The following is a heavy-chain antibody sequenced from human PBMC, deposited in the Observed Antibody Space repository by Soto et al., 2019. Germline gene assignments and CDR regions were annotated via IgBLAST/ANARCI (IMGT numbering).Heavy chain of an antibody. D-gene: IGHD3-3*02. Sequence: PSETLSRTCTVSGSSINSSGYYWGWIRQPPGKGLEWIGSMFYGVSTYYNPSLRSRVTVSVDTSKNQFSLNLRSVTAADTAVYYCERIPSRHLLDYWGQGTLVTVSS. V-gene: IGHV4-39*01. J-gene: IGHJ4*02. CDR2: MFYGVST. CDR1: GSSINSSGYY. CDR3: ERIPSRHLLDY.